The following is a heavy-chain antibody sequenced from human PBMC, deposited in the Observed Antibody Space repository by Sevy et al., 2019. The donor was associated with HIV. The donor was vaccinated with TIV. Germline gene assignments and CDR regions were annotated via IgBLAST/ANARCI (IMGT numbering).Heavy chain of an antibody. V-gene: IGHV3-23*01. D-gene: IGHD3-10*01. CDR2: ISGSGGST. CDR3: ARLITMVRGVTAKQLDY. Sequence: GGSLRLSCAASGFTFSSYAMSWVRQAPGKGLEWVSAISGSGGSTYYAESVKGRFTISRDNSKNTLYLQMNSLRAEDTAVYYCARLITMVRGVTAKQLDYWGQGTLVTVSS. CDR1: GFTFSSYA. J-gene: IGHJ4*02.